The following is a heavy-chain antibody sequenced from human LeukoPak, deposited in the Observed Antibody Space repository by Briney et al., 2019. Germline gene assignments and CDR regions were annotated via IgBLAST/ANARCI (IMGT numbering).Heavy chain of an antibody. D-gene: IGHD1-26*01. CDR3: AWASGSYYSIDY. CDR2: INPSGGST. J-gene: IGHJ4*02. Sequence: ASVKVSCKASGYTFMSYYMHWVRQAPGQGLEWMGIINPSGGSTSYAQKFQGRVTMTRDTSTSTVYMELSSLRSEDTAVYYCAWASGSYYSIDYWGQGTLVTVSS. CDR1: GYTFMSYY. V-gene: IGHV1-46*03.